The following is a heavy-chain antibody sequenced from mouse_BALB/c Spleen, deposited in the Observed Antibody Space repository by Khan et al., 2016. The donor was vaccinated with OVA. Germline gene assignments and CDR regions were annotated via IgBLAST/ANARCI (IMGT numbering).Heavy chain of an antibody. CDR3: ARWFTY. CDR1: GYSITSDYA. Sequence: EVKLLESGPGLVKPSQSLSLTYTVTGYSITSDYAWNWIRQFPGNKLEWMGYISYSGSTTYNPSLKSRISITRDTSKNQFFLQLNSVTTEDTATYYCARWFTYWGQGTLVTVSA. J-gene: IGHJ3*01. V-gene: IGHV3-2*02. CDR2: ISYSGST.